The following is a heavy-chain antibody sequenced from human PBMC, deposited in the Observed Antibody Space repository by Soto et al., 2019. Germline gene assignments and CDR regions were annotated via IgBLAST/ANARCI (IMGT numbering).Heavy chain of an antibody. J-gene: IGHJ5*02. CDR1: GASIRSTSYY. D-gene: IGHD2-21*02. CDR2: IYYSGST. V-gene: IGHV4-39*07. Sequence: SETLSLTCSVSGASIRSTSYYWGWIRQPPGKGLEWIGSIYYSGSTYYNPSLKSRVSISVDRSKNQFSLKLSSVTAADTAVYYCARVRGSYCGGDCYPPTPNWFDPWGQGTLVTVSS. CDR3: ARVRGSYCGGDCYPPTPNWFDP.